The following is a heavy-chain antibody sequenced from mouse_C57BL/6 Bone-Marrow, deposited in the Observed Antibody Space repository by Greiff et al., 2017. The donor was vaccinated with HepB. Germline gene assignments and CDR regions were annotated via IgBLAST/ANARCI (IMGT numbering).Heavy chain of an antibody. Sequence: DVHLVESGGGLVKPGGSLKLSCAASGFTFSDYGMHWVRQAPEKGLEWVAYISSGSSTIYYADTVKGRFTISRDNAKNTLFLQMTSLRSEDTAMYYCARPSNYVGYYAMDYWGQGTSVTVSS. CDR2: ISSGSSTI. D-gene: IGHD2-5*01. V-gene: IGHV5-17*01. CDR3: ARPSNYVGYYAMDY. J-gene: IGHJ4*01. CDR1: GFTFSDYG.